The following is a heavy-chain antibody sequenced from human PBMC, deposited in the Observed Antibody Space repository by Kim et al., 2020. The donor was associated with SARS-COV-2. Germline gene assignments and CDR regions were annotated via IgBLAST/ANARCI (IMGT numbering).Heavy chain of an antibody. V-gene: IGHV3-15*01. D-gene: IGHD3-22*01. Sequence: GGSLRLSCADPGFTFNNAWMSWVRQAPGKGLEWVGRVKPRVDGGTADYVAAVEGRFTISRDDSKNTLYLQINSLKIEDTAMYYCTTDPGDSSGFGPGYWG. CDR1: GFTFNNAW. CDR3: TTDPGDSSGFGPGY. J-gene: IGHJ4*01. CDR2: VKPRVDGGTA.